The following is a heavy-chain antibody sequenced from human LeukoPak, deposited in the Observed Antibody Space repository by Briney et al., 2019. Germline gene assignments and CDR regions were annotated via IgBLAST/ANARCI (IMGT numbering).Heavy chain of an antibody. Sequence: GRSLRPSCAASGFTFSNYDMHWVRQAPGKGLEWVAVISDEGGKKYYADSVKGRFTISRDSSKKTLDLQMNSLRAEDTAVYYCARERGDLILDYWGQGTLVTVSS. D-gene: IGHD2-8*01. V-gene: IGHV3-30*03. CDR2: ISDEGGKK. CDR1: GFTFSNYD. J-gene: IGHJ4*02. CDR3: ARERGDLILDY.